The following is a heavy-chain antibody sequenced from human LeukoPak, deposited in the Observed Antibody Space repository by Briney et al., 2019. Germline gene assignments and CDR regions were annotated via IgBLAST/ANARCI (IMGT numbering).Heavy chain of an antibody. D-gene: IGHD3-10*01. J-gene: IGHJ5*02. CDR2: MSPNSGNT. Sequence: GASVKVSCKASGYTFTSYDINWVRQATGQGLEWMGWMSPNSGNTGYAQKFQGRVTMTRNTSISTAYMELSSLRSEDTAVYYCARGRLVRGVIILNWFDPWGQGTLVTVSS. CDR1: GYTFTSYD. V-gene: IGHV1-8*01. CDR3: ARGRLVRGVIILNWFDP.